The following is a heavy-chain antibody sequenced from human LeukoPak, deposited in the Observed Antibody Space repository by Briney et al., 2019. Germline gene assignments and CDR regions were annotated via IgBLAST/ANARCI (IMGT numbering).Heavy chain of an antibody. CDR1: GITLSNYG. D-gene: IGHD2-15*01. V-gene: IGHV3-23*01. J-gene: IGHJ4*02. CDR3: AKRGVVIRGIIVVGFRKEAYYFDY. CDR2: ISDRGGST. Sequence: HPGGSLRLSCAVSGITLSNYGMSWVRQAPGKGLEWVAGISDRGGSTNYADSVKGRFTVSRDNPKNTLWLQMNSLRAEDTAVYFCAKRGVVIRGIIVVGFRKEAYYFDYWGRGALVTVSS.